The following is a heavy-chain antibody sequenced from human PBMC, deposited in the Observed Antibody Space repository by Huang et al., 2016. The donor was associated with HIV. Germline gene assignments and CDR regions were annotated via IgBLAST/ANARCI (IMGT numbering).Heavy chain of an antibody. Sequence: QVQLVQSGAEVKKPGSSVKVSCKASGGSFRNFAIGWARQAPGQGLEWMGRIIPTVGTASYERNFQNRVTITADESTNTAYMDLSSLRSEDTAVYYCATVEYYDASGPQRGYFDNWGQGTVVTVSS. D-gene: IGHD3-22*01. CDR3: ATVEYYDASGPQRGYFDN. CDR2: IIPTVGTA. V-gene: IGHV1-69*18. J-gene: IGHJ4*02. CDR1: GGSFRNFA.